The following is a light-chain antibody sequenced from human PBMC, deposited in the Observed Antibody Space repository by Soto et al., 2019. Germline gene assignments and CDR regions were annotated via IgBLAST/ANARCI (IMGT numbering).Light chain of an antibody. Sequence: QSVLTQPPSASGTPGQRVTISCSGSSSNIGSYTVNWYQQLPGTAPKLLIYSNNQRPSGVPDRFSGSKSGTSASLAISGLQSEDETDYYYAAWDDSLNGPVFGGGTKVTVL. V-gene: IGLV1-44*01. CDR3: AAWDDSLNGPV. J-gene: IGLJ2*01. CDR2: SNN. CDR1: SSNIGSYT.